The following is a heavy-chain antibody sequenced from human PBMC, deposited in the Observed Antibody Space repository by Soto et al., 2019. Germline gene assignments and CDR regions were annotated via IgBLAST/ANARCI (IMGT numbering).Heavy chain of an antibody. CDR1: LYSFTDYW. J-gene: IGHJ6*02. CDR2: IYPGDSDT. V-gene: IGHV5-51*01. Sequence: LXMSCNGSLYSFTDYWIGWVRQRPWKGLEWMGIIYPGDSDTRYSPSFQGHVTITVDKSTSTAYLQWNTLKASDTAIYDCARHMSNFRYYYNAMDVWGQGTMVTVSS. D-gene: IGHD3-16*01. CDR3: ARHMSNFRYYYNAMDV.